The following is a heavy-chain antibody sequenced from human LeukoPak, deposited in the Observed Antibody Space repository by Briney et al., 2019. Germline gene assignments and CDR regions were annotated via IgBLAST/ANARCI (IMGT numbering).Heavy chain of an antibody. CDR2: ISYDGFTK. Sequence: PGGSLRLSCAASGFTFSSYAMHWVRQAPGKGLEWVAVISYDGFTKYYAGSVKGRFTISRDNSKNTLYLQMNSLRSDDTAVYYCTREPPYYSDSSAPSDYWGQGTLVTVSS. J-gene: IGHJ4*02. CDR1: GFTFSSYA. D-gene: IGHD3-22*01. CDR3: TREPPYYSDSSAPSDY. V-gene: IGHV3-30-3*01.